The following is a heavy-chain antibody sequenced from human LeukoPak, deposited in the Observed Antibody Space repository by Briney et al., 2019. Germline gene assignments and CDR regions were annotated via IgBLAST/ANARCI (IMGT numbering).Heavy chain of an antibody. D-gene: IGHD6-19*01. CDR2: IIPIFGTA. CDR3: ASPGSIAVAEYYFDY. CDR1: GGTFSSYA. Sequence: SVKVSCKASGGTFSSYAISWVRQAPGQGLEWMGGIIPIFGTANYAQKFQGRVTITADESTSTAYMELSSLRSEDAAVYYCASPGSIAVAEYYFDYWGQGTLVTVSS. V-gene: IGHV1-69*01. J-gene: IGHJ4*02.